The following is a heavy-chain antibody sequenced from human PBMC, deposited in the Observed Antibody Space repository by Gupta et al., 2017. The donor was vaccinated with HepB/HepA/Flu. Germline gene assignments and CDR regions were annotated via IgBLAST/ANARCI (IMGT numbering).Heavy chain of an antibody. Sequence: QVQLVQSGAEVKKPGASVKVSCKASGYTFTGYHMHWVRQAPGQGLEWMGWINPNSGGTNYAQKFQGWVTMTRDTSISTAYMELSRLRSDDTAVYYCARAGGSSSWYMHYGMDVWGQGTTVTVSS. CDR1: GYTFTGYH. V-gene: IGHV1-2*04. CDR2: INPNSGGT. CDR3: ARAGGSSSWYMHYGMDV. D-gene: IGHD6-13*01. J-gene: IGHJ6*02.